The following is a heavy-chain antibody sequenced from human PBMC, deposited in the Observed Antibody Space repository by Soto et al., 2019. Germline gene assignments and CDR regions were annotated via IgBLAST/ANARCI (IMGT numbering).Heavy chain of an antibody. D-gene: IGHD3-10*01. CDR1: GFTFSSYW. J-gene: IGHJ4*02. CDR3: ARATGADKEDY. CDR2: IKEDGSER. Sequence: EVQLVESGGGLVQPGGSLRLSCAASGFTFSSYWMSWVRQAPGKGLEWVANIKEDGSERYYVDSVKGRFTISRDNAKNSFYLQMSSLRAEDTTVYYCARATGADKEDYWGQGTLVTVSS. V-gene: IGHV3-7*04.